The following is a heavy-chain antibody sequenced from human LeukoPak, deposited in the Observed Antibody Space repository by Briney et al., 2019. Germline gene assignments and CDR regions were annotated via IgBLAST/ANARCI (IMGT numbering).Heavy chain of an antibody. CDR1: GGSISSYY. D-gene: IGHD6-19*01. Sequence: SETLSLTCTVSGGSISSYYWSWIRQPPGKGLEWIGYIYYNGSTNYNPSLKSRVTISVDTSKNQFSLKLSSVAAADTAVYYCARGRFSGWYYFDYWGQGTLVTVSS. J-gene: IGHJ4*02. CDR3: ARGRFSGWYYFDY. CDR2: IYYNGST. V-gene: IGHV4-59*01.